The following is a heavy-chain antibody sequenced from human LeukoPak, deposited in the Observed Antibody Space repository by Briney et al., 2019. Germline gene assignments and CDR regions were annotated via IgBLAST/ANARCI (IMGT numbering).Heavy chain of an antibody. CDR3: ARDLGYCGDGNCYSGGFNI. CDR1: GDSINSNVYS. V-gene: IGHV4-39*07. J-gene: IGHJ3*02. D-gene: IGHD2-15*01. CDR2: IYYSGSP. Sequence: PSETLSLTCTASGDSINSNVYSWGWIRQPPGKGLEWIGNIYYSGSPYYNPPLKSRVTISVDTSKNQFSLKLSSVTAAGTAVYYCARDLGYCGDGNCYSGGFNIWGQGTMVTVSS.